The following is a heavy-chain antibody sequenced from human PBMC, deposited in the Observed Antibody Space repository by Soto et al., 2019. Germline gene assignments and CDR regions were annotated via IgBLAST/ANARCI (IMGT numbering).Heavy chain of an antibody. CDR3: ARDQSFGRSYYYGIDF. CDR1: GYPFTHYG. V-gene: IGHV1-18*01. J-gene: IGHJ6*02. Sequence: QVQLVQSGAEVKKPGASVKVSCKSSGYPFTHYGITWVRQAPGQGLEWMGWISPFNGNTNYGQTLQGRVTLTTDTSTSTIYMELRSLRSDDTSVYYCARDQSFGRSYYYGIDFWGQGTTVTVSS. D-gene: IGHD3-10*01. CDR2: ISPFNGNT.